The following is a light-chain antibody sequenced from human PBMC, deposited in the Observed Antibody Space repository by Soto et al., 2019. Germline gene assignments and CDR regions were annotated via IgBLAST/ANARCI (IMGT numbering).Light chain of an antibody. V-gene: IGLV1-51*01. CDR3: GSWDNSLTAGV. Sequence: QSVLTQPPSVSAAPGQKVTISCSGSSSNIGENYVSWYQQFPGTAPKLLIYDNYKRPSGIPDRFSGSKSGTSATLGITGLQTGDEADYHCGSWDNSLTAGVFGGGTKLTVL. J-gene: IGLJ2*01. CDR1: SSNIGENY. CDR2: DNY.